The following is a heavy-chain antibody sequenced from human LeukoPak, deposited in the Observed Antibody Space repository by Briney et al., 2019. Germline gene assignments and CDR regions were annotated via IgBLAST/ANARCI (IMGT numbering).Heavy chain of an antibody. CDR3: AKRSSSSSGYFDY. CDR2: LSGSGGST. CDR1: GFTFSSYA. Sequence: GGSLRLSCAASGFTFSSYAISWVRQSPGKGLEWVSTLSGSGGSTYYADSVKGRFTISRDDSKNTLFLQMNSLRAEDTAVYFCAKRSSSSSGYFDYWGQGALVTVSS. D-gene: IGHD6-6*01. V-gene: IGHV3-23*01. J-gene: IGHJ4*02.